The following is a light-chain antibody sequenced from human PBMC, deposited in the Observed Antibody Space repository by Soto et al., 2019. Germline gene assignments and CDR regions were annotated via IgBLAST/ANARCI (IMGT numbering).Light chain of an antibody. CDR1: QSVSTY. V-gene: IGKV3-11*01. CDR2: DAS. Sequence: VLTQSPDTLSLSPGERASLSCRASQSVSTYLAWYQQKPGQAPRLLIYDASNRATGVPVRFSGSGSGTDFTLTISSLEPEDFAVYYCQQRSNWPPLTFGGGTKVDIK. CDR3: QQRSNWPPLT. J-gene: IGKJ4*01.